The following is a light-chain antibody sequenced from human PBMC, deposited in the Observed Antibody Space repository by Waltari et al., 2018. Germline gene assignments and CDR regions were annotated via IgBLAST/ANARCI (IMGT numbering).Light chain of an antibody. Sequence: QSALTQPASVSGSPGQSITISCTGTSSDVGSYNLVSWYQQHPGKAPKLMIYEGSKRPSVVSDRFSVSKSGNTASLTISGLQAEDEADYYCCSYAGSSTVVFGGGTKLTVL. CDR3: CSYAGSSTVV. CDR2: EGS. CDR1: SSDVGSYNL. J-gene: IGLJ2*01. V-gene: IGLV2-23*01.